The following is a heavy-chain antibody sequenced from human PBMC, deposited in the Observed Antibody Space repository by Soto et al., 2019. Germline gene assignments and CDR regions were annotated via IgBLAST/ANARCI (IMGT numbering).Heavy chain of an antibody. V-gene: IGHV1-69*01. CDR2: IIPIFATV. CDR1: GGSFSSNP. J-gene: IGHJ4*02. CDR3: ARGRRGYSSAPSYYFDY. D-gene: IGHD5-18*01. Sequence: QVQLVQSGSEVKKPGSSVKVSCKASGGSFSSNPISWVRQAPGQGLEWMAGIIPIFATVHYAQKFQGRVTITANESTSTAYMELTSLRSEHTAVYFCARGRRGYSSAPSYYFDYWGQGTLVTVSS.